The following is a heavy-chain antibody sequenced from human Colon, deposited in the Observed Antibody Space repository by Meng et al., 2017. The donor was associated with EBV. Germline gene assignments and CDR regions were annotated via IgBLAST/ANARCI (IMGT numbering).Heavy chain of an antibody. CDR3: ASLYGDFAF. CDR2: IYYGGST. Sequence: VQLQESGAGMGKPSGTLSLTCAVSGTSITSSNWWSWVRQPPGKGLEWIGEIYYGGSTNYNPSLKSRVTISLDESKNQFSLRLASMTAADTAVYYCASLYGDFAFWGQGTLVTVSS. J-gene: IGHJ4*02. CDR1: GTSITSSNW. V-gene: IGHV4-4*02. D-gene: IGHD4-17*01.